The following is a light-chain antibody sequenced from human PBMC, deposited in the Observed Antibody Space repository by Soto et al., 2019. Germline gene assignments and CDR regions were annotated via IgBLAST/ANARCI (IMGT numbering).Light chain of an antibody. CDR1: QSVFSSY. J-gene: IGKJ1*01. V-gene: IGKV3D-15*01. CDR3: QQYNNWPPGT. CDR2: GAS. Sequence: EIVFTQSPGTLSLSPGERATLSCRASQSVFSSYLAWYQKKPGQAPRLLIYGASSRATGIPARFSGSGSGTEFTLTISSLQSEDFAVYYCQQYNNWPPGTFGQGTKV.